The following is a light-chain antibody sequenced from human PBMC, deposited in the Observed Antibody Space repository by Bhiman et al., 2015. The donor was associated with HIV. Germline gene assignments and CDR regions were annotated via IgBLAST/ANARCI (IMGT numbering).Light chain of an antibody. CDR3: GTWDNSLSMVV. Sequence: QSALTQPASVSGSPGQSITISCTGTSSDIGDYNYVSWYRQHPGKAPKLMIYDVTYRPSGVSNRFSGSKSGNTASLTISGLQAEDEADYFCGTWDNSLSMVVFGEGTKLTVL. CDR2: DVT. V-gene: IGLV2-14*03. J-gene: IGLJ2*01. CDR1: SSDIGDYNY.